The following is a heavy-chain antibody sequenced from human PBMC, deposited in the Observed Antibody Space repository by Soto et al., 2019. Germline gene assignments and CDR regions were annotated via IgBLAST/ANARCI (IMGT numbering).Heavy chain of an antibody. Sequence: ASVKVSCKASGFSFSDYFMHWVRQAPGQGLEWMGIINPSGDSRNYAQKFQGRVTLTRDTSTSTVYMDLSSLRYEDTAVYSCASYNREIYGTPVASSWFRPWGQGTPDNVCS. D-gene: IGHD1-20*01. CDR3: ASYNREIYGTPVASSWFRP. J-gene: IGHJ5*02. V-gene: IGHV1-46*01. CDR1: GFSFSDYF. CDR2: INPSGDSR.